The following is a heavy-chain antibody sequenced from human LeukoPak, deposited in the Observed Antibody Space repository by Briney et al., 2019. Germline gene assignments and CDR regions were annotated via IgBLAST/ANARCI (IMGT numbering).Heavy chain of an antibody. Sequence: PGGSLRLSCAASGLTFSTYAMSWVRQAPGQGLEWVSSISGDGGSTYYAESVKGRFTISRDNPRNTLYMQMNSLRDEDTAVYYCAIMHGYYDGSGYWVQWGQGTLVTVSS. CDR3: AIMHGYYDGSGYWVQ. V-gene: IGHV3-23*01. CDR2: ISGDGGST. CDR1: GLTFSTYA. D-gene: IGHD3-22*01. J-gene: IGHJ4*02.